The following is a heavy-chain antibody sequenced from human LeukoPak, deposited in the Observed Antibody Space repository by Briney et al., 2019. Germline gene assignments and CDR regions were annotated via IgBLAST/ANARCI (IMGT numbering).Heavy chain of an antibody. CDR2: INQDGSEK. CDR3: ARAISMVWGLIYYGMDV. D-gene: IGHD3-10*01. J-gene: IGHJ6*02. V-gene: IGHV3-7*01. Sequence: GGSRGLSCAASGFTFRSYWMTWARQAPGKGLEWVAIINQDGSEKYYVDSVKGRFTISRDNAKNSLYLQMNSLRVEDTAVYYCARAISMVWGLIYYGMDVWGQGTTVTVSS. CDR1: GFTFRSYW.